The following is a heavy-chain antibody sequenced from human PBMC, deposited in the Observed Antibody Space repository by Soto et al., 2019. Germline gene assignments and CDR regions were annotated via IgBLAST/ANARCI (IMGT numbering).Heavy chain of an antibody. CDR3: ARELRGYSYGYYDYYGMDV. Sequence: SDTLSLTCTVSGGSISSYYWSWIRQPPGKGLEWIGYIYYSGSTNYNPSLKSRVTISVDTSKNQFSLKLSSVTAADTAVYYCARELRGYSYGYYDYYGMDVWGQRTTVTVSS. D-gene: IGHD5-18*01. CDR2: IYYSGST. CDR1: GGSISSYY. V-gene: IGHV4-59*01. J-gene: IGHJ6*02.